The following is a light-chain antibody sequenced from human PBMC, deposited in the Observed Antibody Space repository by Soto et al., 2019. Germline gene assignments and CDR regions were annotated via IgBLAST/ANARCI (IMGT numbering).Light chain of an antibody. J-gene: IGLJ1*01. CDR1: ISGVGDNY. CDR3: SAYAGSNNVV. V-gene: IGLV2-8*02. CDR2: EVS. Sequence: SVLAQPPSASRSPGQSVTLSCPRPISGVGDNYFSWYQQHLGKAPKLIIYEVSQRPSGVPDRFSGSKSGNTASLTVSGLQTEDEADYYCSAYAGSNNVVFGSGTKGNVL.